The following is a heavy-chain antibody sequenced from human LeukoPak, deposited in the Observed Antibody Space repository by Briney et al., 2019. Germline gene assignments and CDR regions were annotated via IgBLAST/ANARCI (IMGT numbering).Heavy chain of an antibody. Sequence: GGSLRLSCAASGLTFSSHWMHWVRQAPGKGLEWVALIWFDGSQIYYSDSVKGRFTISRDNSKNTLYLQMNSLSAEDTAMYYCAGWNGADSSGSYFVWGQGTMVTVSS. CDR2: IWFDGSQI. CDR3: AGWNGADSSGSYFV. CDR1: GLTFSSHW. D-gene: IGHD3-22*01. J-gene: IGHJ3*01. V-gene: IGHV3-33*08.